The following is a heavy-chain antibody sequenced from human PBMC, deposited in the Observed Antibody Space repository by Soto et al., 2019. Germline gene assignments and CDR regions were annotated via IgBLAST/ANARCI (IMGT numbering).Heavy chain of an antibody. CDR3: AKEGEHSSGWANFDY. CDR2: ISGSGVST. D-gene: IGHD6-19*01. J-gene: IGHJ4*02. V-gene: IGHV3-23*01. CDR1: GFTFSSYA. Sequence: PGGSLRLSCAASGFTFSSYAMSWVRQAPGKGLEWVSAISGSGVSTYYADSVKGRFTISRDNSKNTLYLQMNSPRAEDTAVYYCAKEGEHSSGWANFDYWGQGTLVTVSS.